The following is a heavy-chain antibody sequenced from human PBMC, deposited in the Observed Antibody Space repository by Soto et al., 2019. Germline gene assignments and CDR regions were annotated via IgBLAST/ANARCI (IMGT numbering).Heavy chain of an antibody. CDR3: ANSAEYSSSSSPFS. V-gene: IGHV3-30*18. J-gene: IGHJ4*02. Sequence: QVQLVESGGGLVQPGRSLRLSCAASGFTFSSYGMHWVRQAPGKGLEWVSVISYDGSNKYYADSVKGRFTISRDNSKNKLYLQMNSMRAEDTAVYYCANSAEYSSSSSPFSWGQGTLVTVSS. CDR1: GFTFSSYG. CDR2: ISYDGSNK. D-gene: IGHD6-6*01.